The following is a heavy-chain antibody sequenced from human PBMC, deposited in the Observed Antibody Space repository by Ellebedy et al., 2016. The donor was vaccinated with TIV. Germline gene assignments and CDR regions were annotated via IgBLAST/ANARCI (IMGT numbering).Heavy chain of an antibody. J-gene: IGHJ4*02. CDR1: GGSFSGYY. Sequence: SETLSLTCAVYGGSFSGYYWSWIRQPPGKGLEWIGEINHSGSTNYNPSLKSRVTISVDTSKNQFSLKLSSVTAADTAVYYCARRVVVAATLHYWGQGTLVTVSS. V-gene: IGHV4-34*01. D-gene: IGHD2-15*01. CDR3: ARRVVVAATLHY. CDR2: INHSGST.